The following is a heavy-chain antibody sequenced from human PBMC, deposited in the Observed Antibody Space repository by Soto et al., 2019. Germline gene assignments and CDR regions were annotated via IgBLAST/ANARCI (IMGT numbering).Heavy chain of an antibody. CDR3: AKGTLPGDS. V-gene: IGHV3-30*18. J-gene: IGHJ4*02. CDR1: GFPFSAYG. CDR2: TSYDESTK. Sequence: QVQVVESGGGVVQPGMSLRLSCAASGFPFSAYGMHWVRQAPGKGLEWVAVTSYDESTKYYVDSVKGRFTISRDNSKNTLYLQMNSLRPEDTAVYYCAKGTLPGDSWGQGTPVTVSS.